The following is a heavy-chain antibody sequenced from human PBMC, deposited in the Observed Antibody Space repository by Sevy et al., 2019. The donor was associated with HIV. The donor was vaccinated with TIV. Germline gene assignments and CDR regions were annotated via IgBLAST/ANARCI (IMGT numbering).Heavy chain of an antibody. D-gene: IGHD2-15*01. J-gene: IGHJ4*02. CDR1: GYTFSSYR. CDR2: ISALNGDT. Sequence: ASVKVSCKASGYTFSSYRITWVRQAPGQGPEWIGWISALNGDTNYAQKLQARVTMTADTSTSTVYMDLRSLRSDDTAVYYCARAYCSGGRCYSLAYWGQGTLVTVSS. CDR3: ARAYCSGGRCYSLAY. V-gene: IGHV1-18*01.